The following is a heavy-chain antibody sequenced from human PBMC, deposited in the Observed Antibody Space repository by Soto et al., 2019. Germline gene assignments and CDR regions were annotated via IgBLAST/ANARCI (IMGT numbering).Heavy chain of an antibody. V-gene: IGHV4-59*02. D-gene: IGHD3-10*01. CDR3: ARKSLHYGSGPDLSHNWFDP. CDR2: VYYSGTT. CDR1: GGSVSSYF. J-gene: IGHJ5*02. Sequence: QVQLQESGPGLVKPSETLSLTCTVSGGSVSSYFWSWIRQPPGKGLEWIAYVYYSGTTNYNPSLKSLVTISVDTSKNQFPPQVTSVTTADTAVYYCARKSLHYGSGPDLSHNWFDPWGQGTLVTVSS.